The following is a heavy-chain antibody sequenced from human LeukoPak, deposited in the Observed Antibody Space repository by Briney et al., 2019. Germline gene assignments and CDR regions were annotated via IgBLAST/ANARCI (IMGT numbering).Heavy chain of an antibody. J-gene: IGHJ4*02. V-gene: IGHV4-59*08. D-gene: IGHD3-22*01. CDR3: ASSRGFDSSGYYAY. CDR2: IYYSGIT. Sequence: SETLSLTCTVSGASISSYYWTWLRQPPGKGLEWIGYIYYSGITTYNPSLESRVTISVDTSKNQFSLNLDSVTAADTATYYCASSRGFDSSGYYAYWGQGTLVTVSS. CDR1: GASISSYY.